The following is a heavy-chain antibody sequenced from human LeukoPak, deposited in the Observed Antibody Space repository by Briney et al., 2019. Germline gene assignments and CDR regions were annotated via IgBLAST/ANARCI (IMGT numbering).Heavy chain of an antibody. D-gene: IGHD3-9*01. J-gene: IGHJ4*02. Sequence: SETLSLTCAVYGGSFSDHYWSWIRQPPGKGLEWIGETEHSGSTNYNPSLKTRVTISVDTPKNQFSLRLSSVTAADTAVYYCARGISYYDILTGYYQPGYFDYWGQGTLVTVSS. CDR1: GGSFSDHY. CDR3: ARGISYYDILTGYYQPGYFDY. CDR2: TEHSGST. V-gene: IGHV4-34*01.